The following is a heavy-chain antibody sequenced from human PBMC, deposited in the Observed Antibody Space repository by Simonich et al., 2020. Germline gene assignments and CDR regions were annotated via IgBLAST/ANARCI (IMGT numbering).Heavy chain of an antibody. CDR3: ARVGYSNYYYYGMDV. CDR1: GYSIRSGYY. Sequence: QVQLQESGPGLVKPSETLSLTCAVSGYSIRSGYYWGWIRQPPGKGLEWIGGIYHSGRTYYNPSLKSRGTISVDTSKNQFSLKLSSVTAADTAVYYCARVGYSNYYYYGMDVWGQGTTVTVSS. V-gene: IGHV4-38-2*01. J-gene: IGHJ6*02. D-gene: IGHD6-13*01. CDR2: IYHSGRT.